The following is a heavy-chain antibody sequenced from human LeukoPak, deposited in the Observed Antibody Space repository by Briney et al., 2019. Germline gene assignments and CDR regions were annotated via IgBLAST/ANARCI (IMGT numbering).Heavy chain of an antibody. V-gene: IGHV4-4*09. J-gene: IGHJ5*01. CDR2: ICTGGTT. CDR1: GDSFSSYC. D-gene: IGHD3-3*01. Sequence: SETLSLTCTVSGDSFSSYCWSWIRQSPGKGLEWIGYICTGGTTKYYPSLKSRVTLSIDTSKNQFSLKLTSVTAADTAVYYCAGRGGSGHYDSWGQGTLVTVSS. CDR3: AGRGGSGHYDS.